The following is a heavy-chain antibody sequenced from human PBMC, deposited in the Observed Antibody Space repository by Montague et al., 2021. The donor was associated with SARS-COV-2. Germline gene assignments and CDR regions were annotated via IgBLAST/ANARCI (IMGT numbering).Heavy chain of an antibody. CDR1: GGSISSGSY. Sequence: ETLSLTCTVSGGSISSGSYWGWIRQPPGKGLEWIGTSDHSGITYYSPSLKSRVTISLDTSKNQFSLNLDSVTASDTAMYYCARVISAVAGANFYFDYWGRGTLVPVSS. CDR2: SDHSGIT. J-gene: IGHJ4*02. V-gene: IGHV4-38-2*02. D-gene: IGHD4/OR15-4a*01. CDR3: ARVISAVAGANFYFDY.